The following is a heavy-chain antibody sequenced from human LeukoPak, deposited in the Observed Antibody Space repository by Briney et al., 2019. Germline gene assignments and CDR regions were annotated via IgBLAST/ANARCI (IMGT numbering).Heavy chain of an antibody. J-gene: IGHJ2*01. CDR1: AFTFSSYA. V-gene: IGHV3-23*01. Sequence: GGSLRLSCAASAFTFSSYAMSWVRQAPGKGLEWVSAVSGSGGSTYYADSVKGRFTISRDSSKNILFLQMNDLRAEDTAVYYCARVGDHFHWYLDLWGRGTLVTVSS. D-gene: IGHD3-10*01. CDR3: ARVGDHFHWYLDL. CDR2: VSGSGGST.